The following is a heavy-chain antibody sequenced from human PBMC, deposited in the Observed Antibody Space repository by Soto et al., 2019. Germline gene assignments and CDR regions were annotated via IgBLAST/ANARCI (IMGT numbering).Heavy chain of an antibody. CDR2: INTNTGNP. CDR1: GYTFTSYA. D-gene: IGHD2-2*01. Sequence: ASVKVSCKASGYTFTSYAMNWVRQAPGQGLEWMGWINTNTGNPTYAQGFTGRFVFSLDTSVSTAYLQISSLKAEDTAVYYCARDGTDCSSTSCYYYYYMDVWGKGTTVTVSS. CDR3: ARDGTDCSSTSCYYYYYMDV. V-gene: IGHV7-4-1*02. J-gene: IGHJ6*03.